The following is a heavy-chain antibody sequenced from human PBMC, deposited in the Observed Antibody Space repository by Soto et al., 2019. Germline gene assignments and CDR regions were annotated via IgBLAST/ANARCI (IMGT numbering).Heavy chain of an antibody. CDR1: GGTFSSYA. D-gene: IGHD3-3*01. CDR2: IIPIFGTA. V-gene: IGHV1-69*13. J-gene: IGHJ4*02. CDR3: ASRDQYDFWSGSSTVYFDY. Sequence: SVKVSCKASGGTFSSYAISWVRQAPGQGLEWMGGIIPIFGTANYAQKFQGRVTITADESTSTAYMELSSLRSEDTAVYYCASRDQYDFWSGSSTVYFDYWGQGTLVTVSS.